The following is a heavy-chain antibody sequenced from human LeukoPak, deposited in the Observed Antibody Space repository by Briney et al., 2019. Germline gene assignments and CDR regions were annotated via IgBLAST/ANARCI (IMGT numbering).Heavy chain of an antibody. V-gene: IGHV3-7*01. D-gene: IGHD4-23*01. CDR1: GSTFINYW. Sequence: GGSLRLSGAASGSTFINYWMNWVGQPPGRGREWVATIEQDGSAKSYVDSVKGRFTISRDNAKNSLYLQMNSLRAEDTAVYYCASGGTSGFEGYFFVDYWGQGILVTVSP. CDR2: IEQDGSAK. CDR3: ASGGTSGFEGYFFVDY. J-gene: IGHJ4*02.